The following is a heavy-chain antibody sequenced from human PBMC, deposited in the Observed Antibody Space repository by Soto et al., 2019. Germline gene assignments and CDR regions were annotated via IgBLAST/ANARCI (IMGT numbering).Heavy chain of an antibody. V-gene: IGHV4-61*01. CDR2: IYYSGST. D-gene: IGHD3-9*01. CDR3: ARDQRTYDILTGHPYYYYGMDV. Sequence: SEPLSLTCTVSGGSVSSGSYYWSWIRQPPGKGLEWIGYIYYSGSTNYNPSLKSRVTISVDTSKNQFSLKLSSVTAADTAVYYCARDQRTYDILTGHPYYYYGMDVWGQGTTVTVSS. CDR1: GGSVSSGSYY. J-gene: IGHJ6*02.